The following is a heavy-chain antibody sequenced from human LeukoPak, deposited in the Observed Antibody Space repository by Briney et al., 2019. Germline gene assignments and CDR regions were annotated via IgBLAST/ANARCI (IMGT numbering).Heavy chain of an antibody. J-gene: IGHJ4*02. CDR3: ANLRYSYPH. D-gene: IGHD5-18*01. CDR1: GYTLTGSY. V-gene: IGHV1-2*06. CDR2: INPNSGGT. Sequence: ASVKVSCKASGYTLTGSYMHWVRQAPGQRLEWMGRINPNSGGTNYAQKFQGRVTMTRDTSISTAYMELSRLRSDDTAVYYCANLRYSYPHWGQGTLVTVSS.